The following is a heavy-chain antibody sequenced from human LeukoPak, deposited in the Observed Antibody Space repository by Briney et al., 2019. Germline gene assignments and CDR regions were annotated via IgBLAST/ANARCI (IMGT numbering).Heavy chain of an antibody. CDR2: INPNSGGT. V-gene: IGHV1-2*06. J-gene: IGHJ4*02. CDR1: GYTSTGYY. CDR3: ARVGYCSSTSCYTYDY. D-gene: IGHD2-2*02. Sequence: ASVKVSCKASGYTSTGYYMHWVRQAPGQGLEWMGRINPNSGGTNYAQKFQGRVTMTRDTSISTAYMELSRLRSDDTAVYYCARVGYCSSTSCYTYDYWGQGTLVTVSS.